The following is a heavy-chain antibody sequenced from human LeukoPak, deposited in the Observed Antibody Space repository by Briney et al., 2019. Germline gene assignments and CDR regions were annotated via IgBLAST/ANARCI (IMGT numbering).Heavy chain of an antibody. J-gene: IGHJ4*02. D-gene: IGHD6-19*01. V-gene: IGHV3-7*01. CDR1: RCTFSSYW. CDR3: ARSVAMDY. CDR2: IKQDGSEK. Sequence: GGSLRLFCAASRCTFSSYWMSWVRQAPGKGLEWVANIKQDGSEKYYVDSVKGRFTISRDNAKNSLYLQMNSLRAEDTAVYYCARSVAMDYWGQGTLVTVSS.